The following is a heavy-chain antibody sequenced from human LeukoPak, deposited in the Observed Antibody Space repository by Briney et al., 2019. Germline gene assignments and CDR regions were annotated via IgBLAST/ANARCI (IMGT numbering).Heavy chain of an antibody. CDR1: GFPFSSYW. V-gene: IGHV3-74*01. CDR3: ARLRGGLYYYDSSGYYSDY. D-gene: IGHD3-22*01. CDR2: INTDGSST. Sequence: GESLRLSCAASGFPFSSYWMHWVRQPPGKGLVWVSRINTDGSSTSYAHSVKGRFTISRDNAKNTLYLQMNSLRAEDTAVYYCARLRGGLYYYDSSGYYSDYWGQGTLVTVSS. J-gene: IGHJ4*02.